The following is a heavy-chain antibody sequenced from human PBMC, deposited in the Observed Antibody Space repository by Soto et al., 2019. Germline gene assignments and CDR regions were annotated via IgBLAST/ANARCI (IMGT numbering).Heavy chain of an antibody. Sequence: PWWSLRLSCAASGFTFTSYVMSWFRQAPGKGLEWVAGISGGGSTAFYADSVKGRFTISRDNAKNTVVLQMDSLRAEDTAIYYCAKDSNKYSSSLRGRYFDYWGQGTLVTVSS. CDR1: GFTFTSYV. CDR3: AKDSNKYSSSLRGRYFDY. CDR2: ISGGGSTA. V-gene: IGHV3-23*01. D-gene: IGHD3-22*01. J-gene: IGHJ4*02.